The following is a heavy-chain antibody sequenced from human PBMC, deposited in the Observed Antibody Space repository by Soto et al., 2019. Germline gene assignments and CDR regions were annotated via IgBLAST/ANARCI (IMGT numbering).Heavy chain of an antibody. Sequence: PAGSLHLSCAASGFTFRSYAMSWFRRAPGKGLEWVSAISGSGGSTYYADSVKGRFTISRDNSKNTLYLQMNSLRAEDTAVYYCAKSGTPTYYYDSSGYYFDYYYYGMDVWGQGTTVTVSS. CDR3: AKSGTPTYYYDSSGYYFDYYYYGMDV. V-gene: IGHV3-23*01. J-gene: IGHJ6*02. CDR1: GFTFRSYA. D-gene: IGHD3-22*01. CDR2: ISGSGGST.